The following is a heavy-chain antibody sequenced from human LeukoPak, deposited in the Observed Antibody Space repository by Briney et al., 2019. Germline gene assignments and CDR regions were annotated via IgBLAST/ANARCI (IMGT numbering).Heavy chain of an antibody. J-gene: IGHJ4*02. CDR2: ISGSGGST. V-gene: IGHV3-23*01. Sequence: GGSLRLSCAASGFTFSSYVMSWVRQAPGKGLEWVSSISGSGGSTYDADSVKGRFTISRDNSQNTLYLQMNSLRAEDTALYYCARHRYGDYPRYFDYWGQGTLVTVSS. CDR3: ARHRYGDYPRYFDY. D-gene: IGHD4-17*01. CDR1: GFTFSSYV.